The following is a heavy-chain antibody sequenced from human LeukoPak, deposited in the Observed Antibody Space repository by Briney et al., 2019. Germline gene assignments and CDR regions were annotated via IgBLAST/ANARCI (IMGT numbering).Heavy chain of an antibody. V-gene: IGHV3-33*08. CDR3: AREGPRGNSQFDY. D-gene: IGHD2/OR15-2a*01. CDR2: IWYDGSNK. Sequence: GGSLRLSCAASGFTFSSYSMNWVRQAPGKGLEWVALIWYDGSNKYYTDSVKGRLTISRDNSKNTLYLQMNSLRAEDTAIYYCAREGPRGNSQFDYWGQGTLVTVSS. J-gene: IGHJ4*02. CDR1: GFTFSSYS.